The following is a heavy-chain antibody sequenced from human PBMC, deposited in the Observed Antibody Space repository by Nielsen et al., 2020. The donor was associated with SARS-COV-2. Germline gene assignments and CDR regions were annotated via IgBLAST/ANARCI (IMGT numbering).Heavy chain of an antibody. CDR1: GFTFSSYS. J-gene: IGHJ4*02. CDR2: ISSGSSTI. Sequence: GESLKISCAASGFTFSSYSMNRVRQAPGKGLEWVSYISSGSSTIYYADSVRGRFTIPRDNAKNSLYLQMNSLRAEDMAVYYCASWSKGWGQGTLVTVSS. CDR3: ASWSKG. V-gene: IGHV3-48*01.